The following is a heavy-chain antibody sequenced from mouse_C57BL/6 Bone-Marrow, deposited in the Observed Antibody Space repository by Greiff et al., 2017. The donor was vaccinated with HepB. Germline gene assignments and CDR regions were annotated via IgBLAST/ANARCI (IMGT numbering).Heavy chain of an antibody. J-gene: IGHJ3*01. D-gene: IGHD1-2*01. V-gene: IGHV8-8*01. Sequence: QVTLKVSGPGILQPSQTLSLTCSFSGFSLSTFGMGVGWIRQPSGKGLEWLAHIWWDDDKYYNPALKSRLTISKDTSKNEVFLKIANVDTADTATYYCARIEGMGLRRLPWFAYWGQGTLVTVSA. CDR1: GFSLSTFGMG. CDR2: IWWDDDK. CDR3: ARIEGMGLRRLPWFAY.